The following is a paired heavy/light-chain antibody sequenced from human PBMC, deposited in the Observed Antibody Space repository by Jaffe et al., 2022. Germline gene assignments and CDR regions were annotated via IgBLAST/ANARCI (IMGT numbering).Light chain of an antibody. J-gene: IGKJ4*01. V-gene: IGKV3-15*01. CDR1: QSVSSN. CDR2: GAS. Sequence: EIVMTQSPATLSVSPGERATLSCRASQSVSSNLAWYQQKPGQAPRLLIYGASTRATGIPARFSGSGSGTEFTLTISSLQSDDFAVYYCLQYNDWPLSLTFGGGTKVEIK. CDR3: LQYNDWPLSLT.
Heavy chain of an antibody. CDR2: IGGDGIKT. CDR1: GFTFSTHA. J-gene: IGHJ3*02. D-gene: IGHD6-13*01. CDR3: AKKRMAAAGPDASDI. Sequence: EVQLLESGGGLVEPGGSLRLSCAASGFTFSTHAMSWVRQAPGKGLEWVSLIGGDGIKTYYADSVKGRFTISRDNSKNSLYLQMNSLRAEDTAVYYCAKKRMAAAGPDASDIWGQGTMVTVSS. V-gene: IGHV3-23*01.